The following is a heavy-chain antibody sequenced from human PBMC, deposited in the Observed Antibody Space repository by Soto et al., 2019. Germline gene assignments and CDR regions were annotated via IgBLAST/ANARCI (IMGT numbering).Heavy chain of an antibody. CDR1: GGTCSSYA. Sequence: QVQLVQSGAEVKKPGSSVKVSCKASGGTCSSYAITWVRQAPGQGLEWMGGIIPIFGTANYAQKFQGRVTITADESLTTAYMELSSLRSEDTAVYYCARDFPSSSSDPWGQGTLVTVSS. J-gene: IGHJ5*02. CDR3: ARDFPSSSSDP. V-gene: IGHV1-69*01. CDR2: IIPIFGTA.